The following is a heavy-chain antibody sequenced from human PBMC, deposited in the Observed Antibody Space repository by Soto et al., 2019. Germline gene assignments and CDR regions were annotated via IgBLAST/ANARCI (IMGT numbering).Heavy chain of an antibody. CDR1: GGSFSGYY. J-gene: IGHJ2*01. Sequence: QVQLQQWGAGLLKPSETLSLTCAVYGGSFSGYYWSWIRQPPGEGLEWIGEINHSGSTNYNPSLKSRVTISVDTSKNQFSLKLSSVTAADTAVYYCAKYGDYDYGYFDLWGRGTLVTVSS. CDR3: AKYGDYDYGYFDL. D-gene: IGHD4-17*01. V-gene: IGHV4-34*01. CDR2: INHSGST.